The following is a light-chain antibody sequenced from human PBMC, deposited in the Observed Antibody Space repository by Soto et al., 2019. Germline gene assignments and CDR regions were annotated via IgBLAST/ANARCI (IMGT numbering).Light chain of an antibody. V-gene: IGKV1-39*01. CDR3: QQSYSTPAT. Sequence: IQMTQSASSLSASVGHSVTITCRASQSISSYLNWYQQKQGKAPKLLIYAASSLQSGVPSRFSGSGYGTDFNLTISSLQTEDFATYYCQQSYSTPATFGQGTRLEI. J-gene: IGKJ5*01. CDR2: AAS. CDR1: QSISSY.